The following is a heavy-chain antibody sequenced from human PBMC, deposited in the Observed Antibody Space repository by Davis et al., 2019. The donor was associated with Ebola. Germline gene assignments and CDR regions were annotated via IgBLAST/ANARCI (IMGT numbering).Heavy chain of an antibody. V-gene: IGHV4-34*01. CDR1: GGSFSGYY. Sequence: SETLSLTCAVYGGSFSGYYWSWIRQPPGKGLEWIGEINHSGSTNYNPSLKGRVTISVDTSKNQFSLKLSSVTAADTAVYYCARGTTVIYYYYYGMDVWGQGTTVTVSS. D-gene: IGHD4-17*01. CDR3: ARGTTVIYYYYYGMDV. J-gene: IGHJ6*02. CDR2: INHSGST.